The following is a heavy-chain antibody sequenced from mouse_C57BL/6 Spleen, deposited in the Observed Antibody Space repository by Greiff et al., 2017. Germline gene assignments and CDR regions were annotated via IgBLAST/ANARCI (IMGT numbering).Heavy chain of an antibody. Sequence: QVQLQQSGPELVKPGASVKISCKASGYAFSSSWMNWVKQRPGKGLEWIGRIYPGDGDTNYNGKCKGKATLTSDKSSSTAYMQLSSLTSEDSAVSFCAVIYGYALLDYWGQGTTLTVSS. J-gene: IGHJ2*01. V-gene: IGHV1-82*01. CDR3: AVIYGYALLDY. D-gene: IGHD2-2*01. CDR2: IYPGDGDT. CDR1: GYAFSSSW.